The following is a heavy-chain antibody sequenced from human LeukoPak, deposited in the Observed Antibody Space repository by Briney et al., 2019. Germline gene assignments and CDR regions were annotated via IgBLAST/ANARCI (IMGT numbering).Heavy chain of an antibody. CDR1: GFTFTSYA. V-gene: IGHV3-23*01. CDR2: ISGSGSGGST. Sequence: PGGSLRLSCAAPGFTFTSYAMSWVRQGPGKGLEWVSTISGSGSGGSTYYADSVKGRFTISRDNSKDTLYLQMNSLRAEDTAVYYCAKLLAVTNSYYFNYWGQGTLVTVSS. CDR3: AKLLAVTNSYYFNY. D-gene: IGHD6-19*01. J-gene: IGHJ4*02.